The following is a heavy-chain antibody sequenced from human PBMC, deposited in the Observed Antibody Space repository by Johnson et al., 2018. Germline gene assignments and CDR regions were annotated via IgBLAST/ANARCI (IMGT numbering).Heavy chain of an antibody. D-gene: IGHD2-2*01. CDR1: GFTFSSYA. J-gene: IGHJ6*02. V-gene: IGHV3-23*04. CDR3: AKDSLGYCSSTSCLFMDG. Sequence: VQLVQSGGGLVQPGGSLRLSCAASGFTFSSYAMSWVRQAPGKGLEWVSAISGSGGSTYYADSVKGRFTISRDNSKNTLYLQMNSLRAEDTAVYYCAKDSLGYCSSTSCLFMDGWGQGTTVTVSS. CDR2: ISGSGGST.